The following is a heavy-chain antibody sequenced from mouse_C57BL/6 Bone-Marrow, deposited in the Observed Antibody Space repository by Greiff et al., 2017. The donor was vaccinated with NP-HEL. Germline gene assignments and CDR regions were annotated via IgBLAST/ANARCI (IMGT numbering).Heavy chain of an antibody. CDR2: ISSGGDYI. CDR1: GFTFSSYA. V-gene: IGHV5S21*01. J-gene: IGHJ4*01. Sequence: EVKLVESGEGLVKPGGSLKLSCAASGFTFSSYAMSWVRQTPEKRLEWVAYISSGGDYIYYADTVKGRFTISRDNARNTLYLQMSSLKSEDTARYYCTRGRGLRRKGAYAMDYWGQGTSVTVSS. D-gene: IGHD2-2*01. CDR3: TRGRGLRRKGAYAMDY.